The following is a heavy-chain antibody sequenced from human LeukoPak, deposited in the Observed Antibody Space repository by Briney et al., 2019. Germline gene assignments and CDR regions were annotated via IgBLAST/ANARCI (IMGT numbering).Heavy chain of an antibody. J-gene: IGHJ3*02. CDR3: ARGCRQPAAAVGSVRVRAFDI. Sequence: SETLSPTCAVYGGSFSGYYWSWIRQPPGKGLEWSGEINHSGSTNYNPSLKSRVTILVNTSKNQFPRRLSFVTAADTAVYYCARGCRQPAAAVGSVRVRAFDIWGQGTMVTESS. CDR2: INHSGST. CDR1: GGSFSGYY. D-gene: IGHD6-25*01. V-gene: IGHV4-34*01.